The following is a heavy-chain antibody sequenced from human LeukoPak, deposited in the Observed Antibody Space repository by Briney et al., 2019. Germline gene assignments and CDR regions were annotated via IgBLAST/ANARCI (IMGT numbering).Heavy chain of an antibody. V-gene: IGHV1-18*01. CDR3: ARVDLLTGYYFFDY. CDR2: IRGGNGNT. CDR1: GYTFSNYG. Sequence: ASVKVSCKASGYTFSNYGISWVRQAPGQGLEWVGWIRGGNGNTNYAQKLQGRVTMTTDTSTSTAYMKLRSLGSDETAVYYCARVDLLTGYYFFDYWGQGTLVTVSS. J-gene: IGHJ4*02. D-gene: IGHD3-9*01.